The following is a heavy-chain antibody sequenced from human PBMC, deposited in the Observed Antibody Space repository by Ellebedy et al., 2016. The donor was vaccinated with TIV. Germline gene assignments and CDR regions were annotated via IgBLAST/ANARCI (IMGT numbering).Heavy chain of an antibody. Sequence: GESLKISCAASGLTFGTYAMSWVRQTPGKGLEWVASISGSGGSIYHADSVKGRFTISRDNSKNTLYLHMNSLRAEDTARYYCAKGLSDFDSWGQGTLVTVSS. J-gene: IGHJ5*01. CDR2: ISGSGGSI. V-gene: IGHV3-23*01. CDR1: GLTFGTYA. CDR3: AKGLSDFDS. D-gene: IGHD4/OR15-4a*01.